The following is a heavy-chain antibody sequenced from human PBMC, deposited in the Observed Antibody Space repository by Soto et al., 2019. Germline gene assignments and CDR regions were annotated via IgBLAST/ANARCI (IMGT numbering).Heavy chain of an antibody. CDR1: GGSISSYY. CDR2: ISYSGST. Sequence: QVQLQESGPGLVKPSATLSLICTVSGGSISSYYWSWIRQPPGKGLEWIGYISYSGSTNYNPSLKSRVTISVDTSKNQVSLKLSSVTAADTAVYYCARDRTYYYGGTDYFGMDVWGRGTTVTVSS. V-gene: IGHV4-59*01. J-gene: IGHJ6*02. CDR3: ARDRTYYYGGTDYFGMDV. D-gene: IGHD3-10*01.